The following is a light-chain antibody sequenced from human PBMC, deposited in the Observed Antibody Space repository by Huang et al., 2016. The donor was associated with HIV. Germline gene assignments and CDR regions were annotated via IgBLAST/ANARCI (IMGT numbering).Light chain of an antibody. CDR1: QSVSSN. Sequence: EIVMTQSPGTLSLSPGERATLSCRPSQSVSSNLAWYQHKPGQAPRLLVYGASTRATGFPARFSGGGSGTEFTLTISSLQSDDFVVYYCQQYQDWPRTFGQGTKVEIK. CDR3: QQYQDWPRT. J-gene: IGKJ1*01. V-gene: IGKV3-15*01. CDR2: GAS.